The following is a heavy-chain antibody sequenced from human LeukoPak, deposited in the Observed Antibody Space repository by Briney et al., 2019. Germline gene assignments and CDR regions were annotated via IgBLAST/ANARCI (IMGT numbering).Heavy chain of an antibody. CDR2: MRFDGSIE. CDR1: GFPFSSYG. J-gene: IGHJ4*02. D-gene: IGHD1-26*01. Sequence: GGSLRLSCAASGFPFSSYGMHWVRQAPGKGPEWVAFMRFDGSIEYYADSVRGRFTISRDNSKNTLYLQMDSLRPEDTAVYYCAKEGYSGSYFDYWGQGTLVTVSS. V-gene: IGHV3-30*02. CDR3: AKEGYSGSYFDY.